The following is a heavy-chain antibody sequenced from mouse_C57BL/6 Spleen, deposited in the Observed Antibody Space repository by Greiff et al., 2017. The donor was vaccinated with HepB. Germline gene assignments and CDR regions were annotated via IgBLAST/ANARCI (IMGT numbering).Heavy chain of an antibody. J-gene: IGHJ3*01. D-gene: IGHD1-1*01. CDR3: ASSTTGFAY. Sequence: VQLQQSGPELVKPGASVKISCKASGYAFSSSWMNWVKQRPGKGLEWIGRIYPGDGDTNYKGKFKGKATLTADKSSSTAYMQLSSLTSEDSAVYLCASSTTGFAYWGKGTLVTVSA. CDR1: GYAFSSSW. CDR2: IYPGDGDT. V-gene: IGHV1-82*01.